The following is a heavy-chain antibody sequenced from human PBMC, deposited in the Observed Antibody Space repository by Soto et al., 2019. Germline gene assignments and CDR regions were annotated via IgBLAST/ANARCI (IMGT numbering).Heavy chain of an antibody. CDR3: ARFRRNYFGD. D-gene: IGHD3-10*01. Sequence: QVQLQESGPGLVKPSETLSLTCTVSGYSISTFYWSWIRQPPGKGLEWIGYIYHIGTTTYNPSLKSRITISLDTSNNEFSLKLTSVTAADTAVYYCARFRRNYFGDWGQGTLVTVSS. V-gene: IGHV4-59*01. CDR1: GYSISTFY. J-gene: IGHJ4*02. CDR2: IYHIGTT.